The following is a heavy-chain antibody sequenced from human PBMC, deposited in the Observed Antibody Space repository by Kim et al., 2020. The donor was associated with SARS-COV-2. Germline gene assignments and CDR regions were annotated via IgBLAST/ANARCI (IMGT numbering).Heavy chain of an antibody. J-gene: IGHJ3*02. V-gene: IGHV1-2*02. CDR2: INPNSGGT. Sequence: ASVKVSCKASGYTFTGYYMHWVRQAPGQGLEWMGWINPNSGGTNYAQKFQGRVTMTRDTSISTAYMELSRLRSDDTAVYYCARVKRGITMVRGAFDIWGQGTMVTVSS. CDR3: ARVKRGITMVRGAFDI. CDR1: GYTFTGYY. D-gene: IGHD3-10*01.